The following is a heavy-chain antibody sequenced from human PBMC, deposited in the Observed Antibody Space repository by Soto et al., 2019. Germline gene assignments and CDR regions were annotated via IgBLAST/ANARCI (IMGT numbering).Heavy chain of an antibody. D-gene: IGHD5-12*01. J-gene: IGHJ3*02. V-gene: IGHV3-9*01. CDR3: AKDIVATDRGAFDI. Sequence: EVQLVESGGGLVQPGRSLRLSCAASGFTFDDYAMHWVRQAPGKGLEWVSGLSWNSGSVGYADSVKGRFTISRDNAKNSLYLQMKSLRAEDTALYYCAKDIVATDRGAFDIWGQGTMVTVSS. CDR1: GFTFDDYA. CDR2: LSWNSGSV.